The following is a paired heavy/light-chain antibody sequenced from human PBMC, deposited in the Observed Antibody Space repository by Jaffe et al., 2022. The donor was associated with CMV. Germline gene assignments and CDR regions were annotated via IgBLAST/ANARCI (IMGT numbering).Heavy chain of an antibody. D-gene: IGHD3-22*01. J-gene: IGHJ4*02. V-gene: IGHV3-64D*06. CDR1: GFTFSNYA. CDR2: INNDGGSA. Sequence: EVQLVESGGGLVQPGGSLRLSCSASGFTFSNYAMHWVRQAPGKGLEYVSAINNDGGSAFYADSVKGRFTVSRDNSKNTLYLQLSSLRAEDTAVYYCVKCESSDYYVNNNFDYWGQGTLVTVSS. CDR3: VKCESSDYYVNNNFDY.
Light chain of an antibody. CDR2: GNI. Sequence: QSVLTQPPSVSGAPGQRVTISCTGSSSNIGAGYAVHWYQQLPGTAPKLLIYGNINRPSGVPDRFSGSKSGISASLAITGLQAEDEGDYYCQSFDSRLTRVFGGGTKLTVL. CDR1: SSNIGAGYA. V-gene: IGLV1-40*01. CDR3: QSFDSRLTRV. J-gene: IGLJ3*02.